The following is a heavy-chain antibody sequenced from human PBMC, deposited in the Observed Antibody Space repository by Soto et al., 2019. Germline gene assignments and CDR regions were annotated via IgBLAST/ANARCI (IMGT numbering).Heavy chain of an antibody. CDR3: ARDNNSGSHAFDI. V-gene: IGHV4-31*03. Sequence: QVQLQESGPGLVKPSQTLSLTCTVSGGSISSGGYYWSWIRQHPGKGLEWIGYIYYSGSTYYNPSLKSRVTLSVDTSKNQFSLKLSSVTAADTAVYYCARDNNSGSHAFDIWGQGTMVTVSS. CDR1: GGSISSGGYY. D-gene: IGHD3-22*01. J-gene: IGHJ3*02. CDR2: IYYSGST.